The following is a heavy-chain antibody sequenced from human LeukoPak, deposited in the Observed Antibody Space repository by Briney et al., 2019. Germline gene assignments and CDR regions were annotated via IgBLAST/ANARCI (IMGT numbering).Heavy chain of an antibody. V-gene: IGHV3-23*01. D-gene: IGHD6-19*01. CDR3: ARYIVVAGRYFDY. Sequence: GGSLRLSCAASGFTFASYAMTWVRQAPGKGLEWVSSISASGIATYYADSVRGRFTISRDNSKNTLYLQINSLRAEDTAVYYCARYIVVAGRYFDYWGQGTLVTVSS. J-gene: IGHJ4*02. CDR1: GFTFASYA. CDR2: ISASGIAT.